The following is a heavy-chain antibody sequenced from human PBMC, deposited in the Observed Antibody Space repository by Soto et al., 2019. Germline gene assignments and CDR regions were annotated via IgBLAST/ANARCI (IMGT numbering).Heavy chain of an antibody. CDR3: ARVVSGYAFVDY. Sequence: QVQLQESGPGLVKPSETLSLTCTVSGGTVSSVSHFWSWIRQHPGKGLEWIGHIYYRESTTYYSPSIKSRVSISLDTSRNQFSLKLSSVTAAATAVYYCARVVSGYAFVDYWGQGTPVIVS. CDR1: GGTVSSVSHF. CDR2: IYYREST. J-gene: IGHJ4*02. D-gene: IGHD5-12*01. V-gene: IGHV4-61*01.